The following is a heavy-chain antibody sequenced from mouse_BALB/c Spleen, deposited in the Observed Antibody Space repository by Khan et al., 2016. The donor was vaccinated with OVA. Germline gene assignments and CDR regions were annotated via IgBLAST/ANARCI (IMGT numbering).Heavy chain of an antibody. J-gene: IGHJ3*01. V-gene: IGHV1S81*02. D-gene: IGHD1-1*02. Sequence: QVQLQQSGAELVKPGASVKLSCKASGYTFTSYYMYWVKQRPGQGLEWIGGINPSDGGTNFNEKFKSKATLTVDKSSSTAYMQLSSLTSEDSAVXYCTRSGWAAFAYWGQGTLVTVSA. CDR3: TRSGWAAFAY. CDR1: GYTFTSYY. CDR2: INPSDGGT.